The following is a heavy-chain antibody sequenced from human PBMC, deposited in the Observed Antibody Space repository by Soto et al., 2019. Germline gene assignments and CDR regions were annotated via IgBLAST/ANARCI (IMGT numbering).Heavy chain of an antibody. J-gene: IGHJ5*01. Sequence: GESLKISCTGFGYTFTTLWISWVRQMPGRCLECMGMIDPRDSYTNYSPSFQGHVTISIAKSISTAFLQWGILNASDTAMHYCARLYGSSSSSDSWLDSWGKGPLVTVST. CDR3: ARLYGSSSSSDSWLDS. CDR1: GYTFTTLW. CDR2: IDPRDSYT. V-gene: IGHV5-10-1*01. D-gene: IGHD2-2*01.